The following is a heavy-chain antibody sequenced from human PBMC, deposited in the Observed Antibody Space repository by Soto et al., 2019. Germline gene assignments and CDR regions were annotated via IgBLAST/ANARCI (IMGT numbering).Heavy chain of an antibody. Sequence: QLQLQESGPGLVKPSETLSLTCTVSGGSISSRSYYWGWIRQPPGKGLEWIGSMYYSGSTSYNPSLKSRVTISVDTSKNQFSLKLNAVTAADTAVYYCARHRTWGGRYQDFDYWGQGTLVTVSS. CDR2: MYYSGST. CDR1: GGSISSRSYY. D-gene: IGHD3-16*02. V-gene: IGHV4-39*01. J-gene: IGHJ4*02. CDR3: ARHRTWGGRYQDFDY.